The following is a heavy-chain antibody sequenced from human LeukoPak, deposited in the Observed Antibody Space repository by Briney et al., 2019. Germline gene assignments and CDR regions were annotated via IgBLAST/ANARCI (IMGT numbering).Heavy chain of an antibody. V-gene: IGHV4-59*01. J-gene: IGHJ3*02. Sequence: SETLSLTCTVSGGSISGYYWSWIRQPPGKGLKWIGCISYSGSTKYNPSLKSRVSISLDTSKKQFSLHLSSVTAADTAVYYCVRDFDAWSAIDIWGQGTMVTLSS. CDR2: ISYSGST. CDR1: GGSISGYY. D-gene: IGHD3-3*01. CDR3: VRDFDAWSAIDI.